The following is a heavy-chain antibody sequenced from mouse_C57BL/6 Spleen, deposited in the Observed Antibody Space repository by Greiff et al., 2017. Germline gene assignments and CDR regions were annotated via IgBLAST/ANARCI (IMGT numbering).Heavy chain of an antibody. J-gene: IGHJ4*01. D-gene: IGHD1-2*01. CDR2: FWWDDAN. CDR3: ARIGGYGDAMDY. Sequence: QVTLKVSGPGILQPSQTLSLTCSFSGFSLSTFGMGVGWIRPPSGKGLEWLAHFWWDDANYYNPSLKSRRTITKDTSKNQVFLKIANVDTAETATYYCARIGGYGDAMDYWGQGTSVTVAS. CDR1: GFSLSTFGMG. V-gene: IGHV8-8*01.